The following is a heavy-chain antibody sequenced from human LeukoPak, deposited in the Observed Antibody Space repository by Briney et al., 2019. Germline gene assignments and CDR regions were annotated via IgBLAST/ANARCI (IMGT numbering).Heavy chain of an antibody. Sequence: SETLSLTCTVSGGSISSYYWSWIRQPPGKGLEWIGYIYYSGSTNYNPSLKSRVTISVDTSKNQFSLKLSSVTAEDTAVYYCARASGSGRGPTRIAAAAPFDYRGQGTLVTVSS. CDR2: IYYSGST. J-gene: IGHJ4*02. D-gene: IGHD6-13*01. V-gene: IGHV4-59*01. CDR3: ARASGSGRGPTRIAAAAPFDY. CDR1: GGSISSYY.